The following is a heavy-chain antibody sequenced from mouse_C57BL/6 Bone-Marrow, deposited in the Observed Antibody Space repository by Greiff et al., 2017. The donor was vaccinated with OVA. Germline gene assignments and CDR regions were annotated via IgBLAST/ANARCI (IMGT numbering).Heavy chain of an antibody. Sequence: QVQLQQPGAELVRPGTSVKLSCKASGYTFTSYWMHWVKQRPGQGLEWIGVIDPSDSYTNYNQKFKGKATLTVDTSSSTAYMQLSSLTSEDSAVDYCAADYWGSSYWGRGTLVTVSA. V-gene: IGHV1-59*01. CDR2: IDPSDSYT. CDR3: AADYWGSSY. J-gene: IGHJ3*01. D-gene: IGHD1-1*01. CDR1: GYTFTSYW.